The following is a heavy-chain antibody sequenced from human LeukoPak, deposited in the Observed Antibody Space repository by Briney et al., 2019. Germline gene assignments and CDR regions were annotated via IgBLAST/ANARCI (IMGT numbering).Heavy chain of an antibody. V-gene: IGHV4-31*03. CDR2: IYYSGST. CDR1: GGSISSGGYY. J-gene: IGHJ4*02. Sequence: SETLSLTCTVSGGSISSGGYYCSWIRQHPGKGLEWIGYIYYSGSTYYNPSLKSRVTISVDTSKNQFSLKLSSVTAADTAVYYCARCPANYDSSGYYFDYWGQGTLVTVSS. CDR3: ARCPANYDSSGYYFDY. D-gene: IGHD3-22*01.